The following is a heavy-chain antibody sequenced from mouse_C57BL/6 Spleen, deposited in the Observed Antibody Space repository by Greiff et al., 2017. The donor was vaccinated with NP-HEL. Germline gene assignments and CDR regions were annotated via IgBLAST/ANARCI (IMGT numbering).Heavy chain of an antibody. CDR1: GYTFTSYG. D-gene: IGHD2-1*01. Sequence: QVHVKQSGAELARPGASVKLSCKASGYTFTSYGISWVKQRTGQGLEWIGEIYPRSGNTYYNEKFKGKATLTADKSSSTAYMELRSLTSEDSAVYFCAYGNYVGYWGQGTTLTVSS. CDR3: AYGNYVGY. J-gene: IGHJ2*01. V-gene: IGHV1-81*01. CDR2: IYPRSGNT.